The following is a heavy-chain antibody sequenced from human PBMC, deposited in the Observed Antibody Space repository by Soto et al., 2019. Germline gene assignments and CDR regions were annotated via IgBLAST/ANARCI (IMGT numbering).Heavy chain of an antibody. CDR1: GFTFSNAW. Sequence: EVQLVESGGGLVKPGGSLRLSCAASGFTFSNAWMSWVRQAPGKGLEWVGRIKSKTDGGTTDYAASVKGRFTISRDDSKNTLYLQMNSLKTEDTAVYYCTASRDGYNPLDYWGQGTLVTVSS. CDR2: IKSKTDGGTT. V-gene: IGHV3-15*01. J-gene: IGHJ4*02. D-gene: IGHD5-12*01. CDR3: TASRDGYNPLDY.